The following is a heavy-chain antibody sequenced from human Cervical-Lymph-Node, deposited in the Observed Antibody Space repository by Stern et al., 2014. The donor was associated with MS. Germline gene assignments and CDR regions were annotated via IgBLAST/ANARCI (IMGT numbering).Heavy chain of an antibody. J-gene: IGHJ4*02. V-gene: IGHV1-69*01. CDR2: LIPLIGTA. Sequence: VQLEESGSEVKKPGSSVKVSCKASGGTFSTSDLNWVRQAPGEGLEWMGGLIPLIGTAKFAPKFQGRVTINADGSTSTVYMELSNLGSDDTAIYYCARDLTMGTSDWGQGTLVTVSS. CDR1: GGTFSTSD. CDR3: ARDLTMGTSD. D-gene: IGHD3-10*01.